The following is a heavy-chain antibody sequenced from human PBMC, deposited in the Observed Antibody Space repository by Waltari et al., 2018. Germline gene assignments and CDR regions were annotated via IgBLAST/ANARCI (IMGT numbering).Heavy chain of an antibody. V-gene: IGHV4-59*01. J-gene: IGHJ5*02. CDR1: GGSISSYY. Sequence: QVQLQESGPGLVKPSETLSLTCTVSGGSISSYYWSWIRQPPGKGLEWIGYIYYSGSTNYNPPRKSRVTISVDTSKNQFSLKLSSVTAADTAVYYCARSIAAAGSYNWFDPWGQGTLVTVSS. CDR2: IYYSGST. D-gene: IGHD6-13*01. CDR3: ARSIAAAGSYNWFDP.